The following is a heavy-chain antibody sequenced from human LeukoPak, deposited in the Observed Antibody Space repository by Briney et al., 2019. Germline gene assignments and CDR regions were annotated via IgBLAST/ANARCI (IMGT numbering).Heavy chain of an antibody. CDR3: AKLTIRGGYDGNDY. D-gene: IGHD5-12*01. CDR1: GFTFSSYA. CDR2: ISGSGGST. J-gene: IGHJ4*02. Sequence: GRSLRLSCAASGFTFSSYAMSWVRQAPGKGLEWVSAISGSGGSTYYADSVKGRFTISRDNSKNTLYLQMNSLRAEDTAVYYCAKLTIRGGYDGNDYWGQGTLVTVSS. V-gene: IGHV3-23*01.